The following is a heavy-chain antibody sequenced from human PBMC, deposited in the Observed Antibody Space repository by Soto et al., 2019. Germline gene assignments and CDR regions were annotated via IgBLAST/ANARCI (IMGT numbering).Heavy chain of an antibody. D-gene: IGHD3-10*01. J-gene: IGHJ6*02. CDR2: INAGNGNT. V-gene: IGHV1-3*01. CDR3: ASEFVDYYYYGMDV. CDR1: GYTFTSYA. Sequence: QVQLVQSGAEVKKPGASVKVSCKASGYTFTSYAMHWVRQAPGQRLEWMGWINAGNGNTKYSQKFQGRVTITRDTSASTAYMELSSLGSEDTAVYYCASEFVDYYYYGMDVWGQGTTVTVSS.